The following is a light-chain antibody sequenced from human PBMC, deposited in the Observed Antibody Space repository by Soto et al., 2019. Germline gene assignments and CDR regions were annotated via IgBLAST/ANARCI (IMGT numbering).Light chain of an antibody. V-gene: IGLV2-23*01. CDR3: SSYAGSTTYVV. CDR1: SSDVGSYNL. CDR2: EDT. Sequence: QSALTQPASVSGSPGQSITISCTGTSSDVGSYNLVSWYQQHPGKAPKLMIYEDTERPSGVSNRFSGSKSGNTASLTISGLQADDEADYYCSSYAGSTTYVVFGGGTKLTVL. J-gene: IGLJ2*01.